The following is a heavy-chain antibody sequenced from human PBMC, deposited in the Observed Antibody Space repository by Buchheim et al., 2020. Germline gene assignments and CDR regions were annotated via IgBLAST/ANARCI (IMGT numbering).Heavy chain of an antibody. J-gene: IGHJ4*02. D-gene: IGHD5-18*01. V-gene: IGHV3-30*04. CDR3: ARPLNTAMVGSPLDY. Sequence: QVQLVESGGGVVQPGRSLRLSCAASGFTFSNYAMHWVRQAPGKGLEWVAVISYDGSNKYYADSVKGRFTISRDNSKNTLYLQMNSLRAEDTAVYYCARPLNTAMVGSPLDYWGQGTL. CDR1: GFTFSNYA. CDR2: ISYDGSNK.